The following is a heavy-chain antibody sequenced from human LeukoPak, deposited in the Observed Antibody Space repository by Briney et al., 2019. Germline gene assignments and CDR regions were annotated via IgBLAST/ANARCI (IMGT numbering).Heavy chain of an antibody. CDR1: GYTFTNYA. V-gene: IGHV1-18*01. Sequence: ASVKVSCKASGYTFTNYAISWVRQAPGQGLEWVGWISAYNGNTNYAQKLQGRVTMTTDTSTSTAYMDLRSLRYEDTAVYYCAKDQWWFGESDAFDIWGQGTMVTVSS. J-gene: IGHJ3*02. D-gene: IGHD3-10*01. CDR3: AKDQWWFGESDAFDI. CDR2: ISAYNGNT.